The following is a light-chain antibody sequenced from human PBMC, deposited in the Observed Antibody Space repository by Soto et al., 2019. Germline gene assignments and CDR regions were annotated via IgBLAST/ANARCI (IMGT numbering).Light chain of an antibody. V-gene: IGLV2-11*01. J-gene: IGLJ3*02. Sequence: QSVLTQPRSVSGAPGQSVTISCTGTSSDVGGYNYVSWYQQHPGKAPKLMIYDVSKRPSGVPDRFSGSKSGNTASLTISGLQAVDEADYYCCSYAGSYTSWVFGGGTKLTVL. CDR2: DVS. CDR1: SSDVGGYNY. CDR3: CSYAGSYTSWV.